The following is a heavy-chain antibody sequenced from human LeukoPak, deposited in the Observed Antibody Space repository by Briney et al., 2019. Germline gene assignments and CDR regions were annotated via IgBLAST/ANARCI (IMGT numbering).Heavy chain of an antibody. D-gene: IGHD3-22*01. J-gene: IGHJ4*02. CDR3: ARADYDSSGFPFDY. CDR2: ISSSGSTI. V-gene: IGHV3-48*03. CDR1: GFTLSSYE. Sequence: GGSLRLSCAASGFTLSSYEMNWVRQAPGKGLEWVSYISSSGSTIYYADSVKGRFTISRDNAKNSLYLQMNSLRAEDTAVYYCARADYDSSGFPFDYWGQGTLVTVSS.